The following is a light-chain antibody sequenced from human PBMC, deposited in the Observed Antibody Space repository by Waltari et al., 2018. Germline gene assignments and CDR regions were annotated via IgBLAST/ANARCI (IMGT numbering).Light chain of an antibody. J-gene: IGKJ1*01. V-gene: IGKV3-15*01. CDR3: QQYNNWPPAWT. CDR1: QSVSSN. CDR2: GAS. Sequence: EIVMTQSPATLSVSPAARATLSCRASQSVSSNLAWYQQKPGQAPRLLIYGASTSATGIPARFSGSGSGTEFTLTISSMQSEDFAVYYCQQYNNWPPAWTFGQGTKVEIK.